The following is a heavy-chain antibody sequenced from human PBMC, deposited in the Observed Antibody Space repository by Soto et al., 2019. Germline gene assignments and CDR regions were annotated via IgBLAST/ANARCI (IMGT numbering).Heavy chain of an antibody. CDR2: IIPILGIA. CDR3: ARDCSSTSCYAYP. CDR1: GGTFSSYT. D-gene: IGHD2-2*01. Sequence: QVQLVQSGAEVKKPGSSVKVPCKASGGTFSSYTISWVRQAPGQGLEWMGRIIPILGIANYAQKFQGRVTIPADKSTSTAYMELSSLRSEDTAVYYCARDCSSTSCYAYPWGQGTLVTVSS. V-gene: IGHV1-69*08. J-gene: IGHJ5*02.